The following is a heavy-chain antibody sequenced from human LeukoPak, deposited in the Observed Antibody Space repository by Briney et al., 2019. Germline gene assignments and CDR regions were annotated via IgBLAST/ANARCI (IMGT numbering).Heavy chain of an antibody. CDR2: IFSSGST. V-gene: IGHV4-30-4*08. J-gene: IGHJ4*02. CDR1: GGSISSGDYY. CDR3: ARGYSPYPFDY. D-gene: IGHD2-15*01. Sequence: SETLSLTCTVSGGSISSGDYYWRWIRQPPGNGLEWIGYIFSSGSTYYNPSLKSRVTISVDTSKNQFSLKLTSVTAADTAVYYCARGYSPYPFDYWGQGTLVTVSS.